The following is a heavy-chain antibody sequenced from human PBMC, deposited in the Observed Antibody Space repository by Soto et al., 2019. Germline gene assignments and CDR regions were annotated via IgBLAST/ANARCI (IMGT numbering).Heavy chain of an antibody. V-gene: IGHV4-39*01. CDR1: GGSISSSSYY. Sequence: PSETLSLTCTVSGGSISSSSYYWGWIRQPPGKGLEWIGSIYYSGSTYYNPSLKSRVTISVDTSKNQFSLKLSSVTAADTAVYYCARRPGNGYGWRGFDYWGQGTLVTVLL. D-gene: IGHD5-18*01. CDR3: ARRPGNGYGWRGFDY. J-gene: IGHJ4*02. CDR2: IYYSGST.